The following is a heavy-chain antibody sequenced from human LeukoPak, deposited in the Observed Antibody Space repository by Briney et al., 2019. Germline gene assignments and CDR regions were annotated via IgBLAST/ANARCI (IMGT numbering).Heavy chain of an antibody. CDR1: GFTFANYA. D-gene: IGHD1-26*01. CDR3: AGKLWEPRDH. CDR2: ISWNSGTK. J-gene: IGHJ4*02. V-gene: IGHV3-9*01. Sequence: GRSLRLSCAPSGFTFANYAMHWVRQAPGKGLEWVSGISWNSGTKGYADSVKGRFIISRDNAKNSLYLQMNSLRVEDTAVYYCAGKLWEPRDHWGQGTLVTVSS.